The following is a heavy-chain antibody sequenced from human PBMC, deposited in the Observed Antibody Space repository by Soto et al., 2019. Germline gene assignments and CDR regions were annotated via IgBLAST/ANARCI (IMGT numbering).Heavy chain of an antibody. CDR3: XXXVNDXXXXXLDY. J-gene: IGHJ4*02. CDR1: GFTFNRHG. CDR2: IWYDGSYK. V-gene: IGHV3-33*03. Sequence: QVQLVESGGGVVQPGRSLRLSCAVSGFTFNRHGMHWVRQAPGKGXEWVALIWYDGSYKNYAESVKGRFTISRDNSKXXXXXXXXXXXXXXXXXXXXXXXVNDXXXXXLDYWGQGTLVTVSS.